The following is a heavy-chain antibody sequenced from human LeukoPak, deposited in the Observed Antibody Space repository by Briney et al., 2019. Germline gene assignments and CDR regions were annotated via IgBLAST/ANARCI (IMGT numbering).Heavy chain of an antibody. CDR2: INEGNGNT. Sequence: SVNVPYKAPGYTFPNYSIQWVRQPPAQGLAGMGWINEGNGNTKYSQKSQGRVTITRDTSASTAYMELSSLRSEDTAVYYSARGDSSGWYGAFDIWGQGTMVTVSS. V-gene: IGHV1-3*01. CDR1: GYTFPNYS. D-gene: IGHD6-19*01. J-gene: IGHJ3*02. CDR3: ARGDSSGWYGAFDI.